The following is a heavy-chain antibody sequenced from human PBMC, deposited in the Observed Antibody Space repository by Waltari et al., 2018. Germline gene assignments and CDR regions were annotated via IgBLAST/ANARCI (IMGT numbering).Heavy chain of an antibody. CDR1: GYTFTGYY. Sequence: QVQLVQSGAEVKKPGASVKVSCKASGYTFTGYYLHWVRQAPGQGLEWMGRINPNSGGTNYAQKFQGRVTMTRDTSISTAYMELSRLRSDDTAVYYCARDYYDSSGYSDYWGQGTLVTVSS. CDR2: INPNSGGT. D-gene: IGHD3-22*01. CDR3: ARDYYDSSGYSDY. V-gene: IGHV1-2*06. J-gene: IGHJ4*02.